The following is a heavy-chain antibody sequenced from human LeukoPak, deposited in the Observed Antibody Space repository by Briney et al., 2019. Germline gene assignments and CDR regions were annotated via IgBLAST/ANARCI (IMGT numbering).Heavy chain of an antibody. V-gene: IGHV4-34*01. CDR1: GGSFSGYY. CDR3: ARGPSTVTTSVWFDP. Sequence: SETLSLTCAVYGGSFSGYYWSWIRQPPGKGLEWIGEINRSGSTNYNPSLKSRVTISVDTSKNQFSLKLSSVTAADTAVYYCARGPSTVTTSVWFDPWGQGTLVTVSS. CDR2: INRSGST. D-gene: IGHD4-17*01. J-gene: IGHJ5*02.